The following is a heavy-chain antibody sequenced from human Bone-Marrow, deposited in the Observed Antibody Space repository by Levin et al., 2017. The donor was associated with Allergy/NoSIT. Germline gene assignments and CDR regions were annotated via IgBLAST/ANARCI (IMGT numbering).Heavy chain of an antibody. J-gene: IGHJ3*02. CDR1: GFTFGDYA. D-gene: IGHD3-10*01. CDR2: IRSKAYGGTT. V-gene: IGHV3-49*04. CDR3: TPSGFGAFDI. Sequence: GGSLRLSCTASGFTFGDYAMSWVRQAPGKGLEWVGFIRSKAYGGTTEYAASVKGRFTISRDDSKSIAYLQMNSLKTEDTAVYYCTPSGFGAFDIWGQGTMVTVSS.